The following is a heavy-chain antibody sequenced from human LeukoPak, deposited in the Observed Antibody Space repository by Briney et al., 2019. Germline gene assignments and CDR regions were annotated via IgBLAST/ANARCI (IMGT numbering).Heavy chain of an antibody. CDR3: AKPLAYCGGDCYFRWFDP. CDR1: GYTFTGYY. Sequence: ASVKVSCKASGYTFTGYYIHWVRQAPGQGLEWMGWINPNSGGTNYAQRFQGRVTMTRDTSISTAYMELSRLTSVDTAVYYCAKPLAYCGGDCYFRWFDPWGQGTLVTVSS. CDR2: INPNSGGT. V-gene: IGHV1-2*02. D-gene: IGHD2-21*02. J-gene: IGHJ5*02.